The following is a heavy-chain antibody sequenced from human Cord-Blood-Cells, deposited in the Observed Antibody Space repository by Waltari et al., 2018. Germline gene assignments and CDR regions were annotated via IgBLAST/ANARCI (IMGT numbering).Heavy chain of an antibody. CDR2: IIPILGIA. V-gene: IGHV1-69*09. CDR1: GGTFSSYA. J-gene: IGHJ3*02. Sequence: QVQLVQSGAEVKKPGSSVKVSCKASGGTFSSYAISWVRQAPGQGLEWMGRIIPILGIANYAQKFQGRVTITADKSTSTAHMELSSLRSEDTAVYYCVFSGYDDAFDIWGQGTMVTVSS. D-gene: IGHD5-12*01. CDR3: VFSGYDDAFDI.